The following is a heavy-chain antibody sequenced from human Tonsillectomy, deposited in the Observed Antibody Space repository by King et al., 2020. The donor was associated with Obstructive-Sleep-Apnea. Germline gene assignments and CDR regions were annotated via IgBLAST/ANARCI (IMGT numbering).Heavy chain of an antibody. D-gene: IGHD3-10*01. Sequence: VQLQESGPGLVKPSETLSLTCTVSGGSISSYYWSWIRQPPGKGLEWVGYIYYSGSTNNNPSLKSRVTISVDTSTNQFSLKLSSVTAADTAVYYCARDQGWGLWFFDYWGQGTLVTVSS. V-gene: IGHV4-59*01. CDR2: IYYSGST. CDR3: ARDQGWGLWFFDY. J-gene: IGHJ4*02. CDR1: GGSISSYY.